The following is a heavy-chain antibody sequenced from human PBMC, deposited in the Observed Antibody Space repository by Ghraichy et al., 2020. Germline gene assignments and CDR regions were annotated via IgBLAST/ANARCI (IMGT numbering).Heavy chain of an antibody. CDR3: AREEGAAVYFDS. Sequence: ASGKVSCKASGYTFTNYAMHWVRQAPGQRLEWMGWINTGNGNTKYSQKFQGRVTFTRDTSARTAYMELSSLRSEDTGVYYCAREEGAAVYFDSWGLGTLVTVSS. CDR1: GYTFTNYA. J-gene: IGHJ4*02. CDR2: INTGNGNT. V-gene: IGHV1-3*04. D-gene: IGHD2-15*01.